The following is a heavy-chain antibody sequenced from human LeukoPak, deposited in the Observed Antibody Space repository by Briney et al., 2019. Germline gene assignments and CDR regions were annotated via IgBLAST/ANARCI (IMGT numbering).Heavy chain of an antibody. CDR3: ARDRRIPRGYFDY. CDR1: GFTFSDYY. Sequence: GGSLRLSCAASGFTFSDYYMSWIRQAPGKGLEWVSYISSSGSTIYYADSVKGRFTISRDNAKNSLFLQMNSLRAEDTAVYYCARDRRIPRGYFDYWGQGTLVTVSS. J-gene: IGHJ4*02. V-gene: IGHV3-11*04. D-gene: IGHD3-10*01. CDR2: ISSSGSTI.